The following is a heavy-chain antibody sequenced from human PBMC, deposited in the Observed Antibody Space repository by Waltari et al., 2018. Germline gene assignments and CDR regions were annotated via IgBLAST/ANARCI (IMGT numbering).Heavy chain of an antibody. V-gene: IGHV3-21*01. CDR1: GFTFSAYT. D-gene: IGHD4-17*01. CDR3: VRSDYGDYVGGYY. J-gene: IGHJ4*02. CDR2: ISSSSSFI. Sequence: EVQLVESGGGLVKPGGSLRLSSAASGFTFSAYTMSWVRQTPGKGLEWVSSISSSSSFIYYADSVKGRFTISRDNAKNSLFLQMNSLRAEDTSVYYCVRSDYGDYVGGYYWGQGTVVTVSS.